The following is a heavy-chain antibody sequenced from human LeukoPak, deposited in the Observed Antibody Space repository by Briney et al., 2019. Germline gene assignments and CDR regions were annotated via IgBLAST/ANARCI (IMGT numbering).Heavy chain of an antibody. V-gene: IGHV4-61*08. CDR2: IYYSGST. Sequence: PSETLSLTCAVSGGSISSGGYSWSWIRQPPGKGLEWIGYIYYSGSTNYNPSLKSRVTISVDTSKNQFSLKLSSVTAADTAVYYCARTIAAAGDALGYWGQGTLVTVSS. D-gene: IGHD6-13*01. J-gene: IGHJ4*02. CDR1: GGSISSGGYS. CDR3: ARTIAAAGDALGY.